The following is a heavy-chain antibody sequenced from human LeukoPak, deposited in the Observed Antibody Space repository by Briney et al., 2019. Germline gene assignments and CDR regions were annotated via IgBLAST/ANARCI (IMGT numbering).Heavy chain of an antibody. V-gene: IGHV1-18*01. Sequence: GASLKVSCKASGYTFTSYGISWVRQAPGQGLEWLGWISAYNGNTNYAQKLQGRVTMTTDTSTSTAYMELRSLRSDGTAVYYCARTGSSWPEFDYWGQGTLVTVSS. CDR3: ARTGSSWPEFDY. CDR2: ISAYNGNT. CDR1: GYTFTSYG. D-gene: IGHD6-13*01. J-gene: IGHJ4*02.